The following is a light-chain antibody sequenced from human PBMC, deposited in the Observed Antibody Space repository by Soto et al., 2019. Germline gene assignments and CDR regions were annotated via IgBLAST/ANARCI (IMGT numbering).Light chain of an antibody. CDR3: QQYGISPYT. Sequence: EIVLTQSPGTLSFSAGERATLSCRASQSVSSSYLAWYQQKPGQAPRLLIYGASSRATGIPDRFSGSGSGTDFTLTVSRLEPEDFAVYYCQQYGISPYTFGQGTKLEIK. J-gene: IGKJ2*01. CDR2: GAS. CDR1: QSVSSSY. V-gene: IGKV3-20*01.